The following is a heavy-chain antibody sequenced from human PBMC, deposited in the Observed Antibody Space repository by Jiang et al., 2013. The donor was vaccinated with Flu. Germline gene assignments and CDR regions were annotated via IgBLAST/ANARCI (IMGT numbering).Heavy chain of an antibody. CDR3: AKTRSWSSAPSDY. J-gene: IGHJ4*02. Sequence: GLVQPGGSLTLSCAASGFTFSDYAMSWVRQAPGKGLEWVSSISGSGGSTYYTDSVKGRFTISRDNSENTLYLQMSSLRVEDTAVYYCAKTRSWSSAPSDYWGQGTLVTVSS. CDR2: ISGSGGST. D-gene: IGHD6-6*01. CDR1: GFTFSDYA. V-gene: IGHV3-23*01.